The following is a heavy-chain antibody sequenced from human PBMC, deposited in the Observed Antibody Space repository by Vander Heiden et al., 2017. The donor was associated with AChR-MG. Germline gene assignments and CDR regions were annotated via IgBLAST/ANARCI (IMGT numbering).Heavy chain of an antibody. Sequence: EVQLMASGGGFAQPGGSLRPSCEASGFTLSITYMMWVRQAPGKGLEWVANITPDGSEKQYVDSVKGRFTISRDNAKNSLSLQMNSLRAEDTAVYYCASRSRDYWGQGTVVTVSS. CDR2: ITPDGSEK. CDR3: ASRSRDY. CDR1: GFTLSITY. J-gene: IGHJ4*02. V-gene: IGHV3-7*01.